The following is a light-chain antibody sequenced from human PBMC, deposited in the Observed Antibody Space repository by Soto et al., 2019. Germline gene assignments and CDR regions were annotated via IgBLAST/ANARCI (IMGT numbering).Light chain of an antibody. CDR3: QQSYSTPST. J-gene: IGKJ2*01. V-gene: IGKV1-39*01. Sequence: IHMTQSPSSLSASVGDRVTITCRASQRITTYLNWYQQKPVKTPKLMISTAATLQDGVPSSLSGSGSRTDFTLTITTLQPEDFATYFCQQSYSTPSTFGQGTKLEIK. CDR2: TAA. CDR1: QRITTY.